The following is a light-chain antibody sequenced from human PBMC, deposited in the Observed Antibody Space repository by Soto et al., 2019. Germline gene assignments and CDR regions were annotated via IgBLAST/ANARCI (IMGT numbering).Light chain of an antibody. CDR2: GKN. V-gene: IGLV1-40*01. J-gene: IGLJ3*02. CDR3: RSYYIRLSASV. Sequence: QAVVTQPPSLSVAPGQRVTISCTGSSSHIGAPYDVHWYQQLPGTAPQLLIFGKNNRPSGVPDRFSGAKSGASASLAITGLRAEDEADYYCRSYYIRLSASVFGGGTKLTVL. CDR1: SSHIGAPYD.